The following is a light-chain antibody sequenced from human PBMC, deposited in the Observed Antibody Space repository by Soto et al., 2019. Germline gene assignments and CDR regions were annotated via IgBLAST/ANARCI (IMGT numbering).Light chain of an antibody. V-gene: IGKV1-39*01. Sequence: DIQMTQSPASLSASVGARVTLTCRASQSISSYLNWYQQKPGKVPKLLIFAASTLQGGVPSRFSGSGSGTDFTLTISSLQPEDFVAYYCQQSYSTPHTFGQGTKLEIK. CDR3: QQSYSTPHT. J-gene: IGKJ2*01. CDR1: QSISSY. CDR2: AAS.